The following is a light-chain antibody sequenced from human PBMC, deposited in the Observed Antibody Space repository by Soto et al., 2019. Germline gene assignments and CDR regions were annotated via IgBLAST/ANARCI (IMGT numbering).Light chain of an antibody. CDR2: GAS. V-gene: IGKV3-20*01. J-gene: IGKJ5*01. CDR1: QSVSSSY. CDR3: AQYGSSPRIT. Sequence: EIVLTQSPGTLSLSPGERATLSCRASQSVSSSYLAWYQQKPGQAPRLLIYGASSRATGIPDRFSGSGSGTDFTLTISRLEPEDFVVYDCAQYGSSPRITFGQVTRLAIK.